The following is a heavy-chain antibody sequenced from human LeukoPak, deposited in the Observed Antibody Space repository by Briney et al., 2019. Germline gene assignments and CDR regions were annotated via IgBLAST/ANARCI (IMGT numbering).Heavy chain of an antibody. CDR3: ARDTAVAGNPFGY. CDR2: IYYSGST. V-gene: IGHV4-59*06. J-gene: IGHJ4*02. D-gene: IGHD6-19*01. CDR1: GGSISSYY. Sequence: SSETLSLTCTVSGGSISSYYWSWIRQPPGKGLEWIGYIYYSGSTYYNPSLKSRVTISVDTSKNQFSLKLSSVTAADTAVYYCARDTAVAGNPFGYWGQGTLVTVSS.